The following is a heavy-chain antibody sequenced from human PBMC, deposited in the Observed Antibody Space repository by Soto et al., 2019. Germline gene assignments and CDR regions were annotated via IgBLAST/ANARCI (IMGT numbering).Heavy chain of an antibody. Sequence: PSETLSLTCTVSGGSISSYYLSWIRQPPGKGLEWIGYIYYSGSTNYNPSLKSRVTISVDTSKNQFSLKLSSVTAADTAVYYCGRLLYSLGVAAPYFDYGGQETRVPVS. CDR3: GRLLYSLGVAAPYFDY. V-gene: IGHV4-59*08. D-gene: IGHD2-15*01. CDR2: IYYSGST. J-gene: IGHJ4*02. CDR1: GGSISSYY.